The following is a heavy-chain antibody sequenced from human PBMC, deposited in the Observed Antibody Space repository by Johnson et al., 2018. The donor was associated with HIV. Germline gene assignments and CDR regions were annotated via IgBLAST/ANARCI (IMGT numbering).Heavy chain of an antibody. V-gene: IGHV3-33*01. CDR3: ARDMDI. J-gene: IGHJ3*02. Sequence: VQLVESGGGVVQPGRSLRLSCAASGFTFSTYGMHWVRQAPGKGLEWVAVMWYDGSNKYYADSVKGRFTISRDNSKNTLYLQMTSLRAEDTAVYYCARDMDIWGQGTMVTVSS. CDR1: GFTFSTYG. CDR2: MWYDGSNK.